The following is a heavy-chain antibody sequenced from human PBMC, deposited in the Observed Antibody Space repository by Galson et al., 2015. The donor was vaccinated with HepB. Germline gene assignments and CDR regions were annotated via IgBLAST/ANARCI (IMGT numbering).Heavy chain of an antibody. J-gene: IGHJ5*02. CDR1: GFTFSGSA. CDR3: AKLDYKGSCSSTSCYGSSAGS. CDR2: IRSKANSYAT. V-gene: IGHV3-73*01. Sequence: LSCAASGFTFSGSAMHWVRQASGKGLEWVGRIRSKANSYATAYAASVKGRFTISRDDSKNTAYLQMNSLKTEDTAVYYCAKLDYKGSCSSTSCYGSSAGSWGQGTLVTFSS. D-gene: IGHD2-2*01.